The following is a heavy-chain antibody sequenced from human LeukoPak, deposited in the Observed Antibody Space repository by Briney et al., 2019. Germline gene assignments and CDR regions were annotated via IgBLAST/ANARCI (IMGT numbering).Heavy chain of an antibody. CDR1: GFTFNTYA. CDR2: IRSSGGTT. J-gene: IGHJ4*02. Sequence: GSLRLSCAASGFTFNTYAMSWVRQAPGKGLEWVSTIRSSGGTTYYGDSVKGRFTISRDNSKNTLYLQMNSLRAEDTAVYYCAKVPPSYCSGGSCSLDYWGQGTLVTVSS. V-gene: IGHV3-23*01. D-gene: IGHD2-15*01. CDR3: AKVPPSYCSGGSCSLDY.